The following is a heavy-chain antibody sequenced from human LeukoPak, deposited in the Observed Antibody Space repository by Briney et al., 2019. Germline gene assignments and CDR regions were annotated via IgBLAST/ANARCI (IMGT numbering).Heavy chain of an antibody. V-gene: IGHV3-33*01. J-gene: IGHJ4*02. CDR3: ARAVGPFDY. CDR2: IWYDGSIK. CDR1: GFPFSTYG. Sequence: GGSLRLSCVASGFPFSTYGMHWVRQAPGRGLEWVTVIWYDGSIKYYADSMKGRFTISRDNSKNTLYLQMNSLRVEDTAVYYCARAVGPFDYWGQGTLVTVSS. D-gene: IGHD1-26*01.